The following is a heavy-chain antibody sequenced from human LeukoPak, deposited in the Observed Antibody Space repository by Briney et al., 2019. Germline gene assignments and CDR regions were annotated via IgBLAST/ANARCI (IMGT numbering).Heavy chain of an antibody. CDR2: IYTSGST. Sequence: SQTLSLTCTVSGGSTSSGSYYWSWIRQPAGKGLEWIGRIYTSGSTNYNPSLKSRVTISVDTSKNQSSLKLSSVTAADTAVYYCARDSTTYYYDSSGYSNWGQGTLVTVSS. D-gene: IGHD3-22*01. V-gene: IGHV4-61*02. CDR1: GGSTSSGSYY. J-gene: IGHJ4*02. CDR3: ARDSTTYYYDSSGYSN.